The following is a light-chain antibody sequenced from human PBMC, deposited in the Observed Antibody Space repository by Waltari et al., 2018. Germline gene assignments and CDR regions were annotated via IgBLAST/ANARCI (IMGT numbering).Light chain of an antibody. Sequence: SYELTQPPSVSVSPGQTASITCSGDILGTKYASWYQQKPGQAPLLVIDQDTKRPPEIPERFAGSKAANAATLTITGTQAMDEADYYCQALGTGAWVFGGGTKLTAL. CDR1: ILGTKY. V-gene: IGLV3-1*01. CDR3: QALGTGAWV. CDR2: QDT. J-gene: IGLJ3*02.